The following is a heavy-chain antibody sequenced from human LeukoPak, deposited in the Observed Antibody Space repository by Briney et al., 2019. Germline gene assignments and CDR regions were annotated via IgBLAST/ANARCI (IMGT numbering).Heavy chain of an antibody. J-gene: IGHJ4*02. CDR3: ARDDLNFDY. CDR1: GFTFSRYG. CDR2: ISGSGGST. V-gene: IGHV3-23*01. Sequence: PGGSLRLSCAASGFTFSRYGMSWVRQAPGKGLEWVSTISGSGGSTYYAESVKGRFTISRDNSKNTLYLHMNSLRAEDTAVYYCARDDLNFDYWGQGTLVTVSS.